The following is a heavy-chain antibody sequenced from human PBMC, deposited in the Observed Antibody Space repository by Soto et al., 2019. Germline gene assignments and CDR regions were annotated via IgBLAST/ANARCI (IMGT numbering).Heavy chain of an antibody. D-gene: IGHD6-13*01. V-gene: IGHV3-48*03. CDR1: GFTFSGYE. Sequence: GGSLRLSCAASGFTFSGYEMNWVRQAPGKGLEWVSYISSSARTTHYADSVKGRFTISRDNAKNSLYLQMNSLRAEDTAVYYCAGDQAAGSFFPYSYGMDVWGQGTTVTVSS. CDR3: AGDQAAGSFFPYSYGMDV. CDR2: ISSSARTT. J-gene: IGHJ6*02.